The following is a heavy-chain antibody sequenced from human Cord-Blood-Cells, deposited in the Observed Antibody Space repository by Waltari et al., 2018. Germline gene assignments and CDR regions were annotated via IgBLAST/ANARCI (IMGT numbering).Heavy chain of an antibody. CDR3: AGDGTYDPPDY. V-gene: IGHV1-2*02. D-gene: IGHD5-12*01. J-gene: IGHJ4*02. CDR1: GYTFTGYY. Sequence: QVQLVQSGAEVKKPGASVKVSCKASGYTFTGYYLHWVRQAPGQGLAWRGCINPNHGGTNYDQKFQGSVNMTRDTSISTAYMALSRMRSDDTAVYYCAGDGTYDPPDYWGQGTLVTVSS. CDR2: INPNHGGT.